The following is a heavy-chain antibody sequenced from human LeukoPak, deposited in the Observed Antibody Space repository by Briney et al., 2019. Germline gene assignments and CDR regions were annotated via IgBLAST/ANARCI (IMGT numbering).Heavy chain of an antibody. V-gene: IGHV6-1*01. CDR2: TYYRSRWYT. J-gene: IGHJ5*02. CDR1: GDSVSSNTGA. D-gene: IGHD3-10*01. Sequence: SQTLSLTCVISGDSVSSNTGAWNWIRQSPSRGLEWLGRTYYRSRWYTDYGVSVKGRISISPDTSKNQLSLQLKSVTPDDTADYYCARSGSGSYDLWGQGTLVTVSS. CDR3: ARSGSGSYDL.